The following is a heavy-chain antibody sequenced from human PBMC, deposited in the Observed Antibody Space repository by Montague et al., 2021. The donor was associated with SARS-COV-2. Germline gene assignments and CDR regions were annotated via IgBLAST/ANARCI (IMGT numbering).Heavy chain of an antibody. V-gene: IGHV3-48*03. Sequence: SLRLSCAASGITFSTYEMIWVRQAPGKGLERVSSIGASVSSTHYSYSFNVLFTISRDNAKSSLFLQMDSLRVEDTAIYYCECLGSSDWYHWFDPWGQGTLVTVSS. CDR3: ECLGSSDWYHWFDP. D-gene: IGHD6-19*01. CDR2: IGASVSST. CDR1: GITFSTYE. J-gene: IGHJ5*02.